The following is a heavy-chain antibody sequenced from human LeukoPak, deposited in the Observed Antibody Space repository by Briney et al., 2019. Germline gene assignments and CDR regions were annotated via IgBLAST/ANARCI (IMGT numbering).Heavy chain of an antibody. CDR1: GGSINYYY. V-gene: IGHV4-59*01. J-gene: IGHJ4*02. CDR3: ARAPLGLGVFDY. D-gene: IGHD3-10*01. Sequence: PSETLSLTCTVSGGSINYYYWMWIRQPPGKGLEWIGYIYYSGGTHYNPSLKSRVTMLVDTSKNQFSLKLSSVTAADTAVYYCARAPLGLGVFDYWGQGTLVTVSS. CDR2: IYYSGGT.